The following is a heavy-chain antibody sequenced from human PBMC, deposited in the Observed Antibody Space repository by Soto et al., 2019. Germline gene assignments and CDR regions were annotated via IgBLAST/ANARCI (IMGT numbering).Heavy chain of an antibody. CDR3: ARGGYGDYGKPFDY. CDR2: IIPIFGTA. D-gene: IGHD4-17*01. V-gene: IGHV1-69*13. Sequence: ASVKVSCKASGGSFSTYAFSWVRQAPGQGLEWMGGIIPIFGTANYAQKFQGRVTITADESTSTAHMELSSLRSEDTAVYYCARGGYGDYGKPFDYWGQGTLVTVSS. J-gene: IGHJ4*02. CDR1: GGSFSTYA.